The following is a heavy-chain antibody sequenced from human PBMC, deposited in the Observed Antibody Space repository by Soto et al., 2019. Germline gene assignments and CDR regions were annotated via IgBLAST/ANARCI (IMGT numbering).Heavy chain of an antibody. J-gene: IGHJ5*02. CDR3: ARDSGVVVAATWNWFDP. CDR2: IIPIFGTA. D-gene: IGHD2-15*01. Sequence: QVQLVQSGAEVKKPGSSVKVSCKASGGTFSSYAISWVRQAPGQGLEWMGGIIPIFGTANYAQKFQGRVTITADESTSTAYMDLSSLRSEDTAVYYCARDSGVVVAATWNWFDPWGQGTLVTVSS. CDR1: GGTFSSYA. V-gene: IGHV1-69*01.